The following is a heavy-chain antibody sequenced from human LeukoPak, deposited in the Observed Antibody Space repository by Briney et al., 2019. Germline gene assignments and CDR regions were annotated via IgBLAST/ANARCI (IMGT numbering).Heavy chain of an antibody. Sequence: GGPLRLSWAASGFTFRNYALHWVRQAPGKGLEWVAVISYDGGNKYYADSVKGRLTISRDNSKNTLYLQLNSLRAEDTAVYYCAVYYCLSTSCTDYWGQGTLVTVSS. CDR2: ISYDGGNK. D-gene: IGHD2-2*01. CDR3: AVYYCLSTSCTDY. J-gene: IGHJ4*02. V-gene: IGHV3-30*04. CDR1: GFTFRNYA.